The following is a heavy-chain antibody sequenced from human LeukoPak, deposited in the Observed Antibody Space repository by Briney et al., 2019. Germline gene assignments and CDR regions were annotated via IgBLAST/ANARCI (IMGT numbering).Heavy chain of an antibody. J-gene: IGHJ4*02. CDR3: ARVHSGSCYYFDY. CDR2: IYHSGST. CDR1: GGSISSGGYY. V-gene: IGHV4-30-2*01. D-gene: IGHD1-26*01. Sequence: SETLSLTCTVSGGSISSGGYYWSWIRQPPGKGLEWIGYIYHSGSTYYNPSLKSRVTISVDRSKNQFSLKLSSVTAADTAVYYCARVHSGSCYYFDYWGQGTLVTVSS.